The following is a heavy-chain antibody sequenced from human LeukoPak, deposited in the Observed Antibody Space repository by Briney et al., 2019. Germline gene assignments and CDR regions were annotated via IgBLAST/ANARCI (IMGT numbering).Heavy chain of an antibody. Sequence: SEALSLTCTVSGGSISSYYWRWSRQPPGKGLEWIGDIYYSGSTNYNPSLKSRVTISVDTSKNQFSLKLRSVTAADTAVYYCARVTGYVIEDNFDYWGQGTLVTVSS. V-gene: IGHV4-59*01. CDR3: ARVTGYVIEDNFDY. CDR2: IYYSGST. D-gene: IGHD2-15*01. J-gene: IGHJ4*02. CDR1: GGSISSYY.